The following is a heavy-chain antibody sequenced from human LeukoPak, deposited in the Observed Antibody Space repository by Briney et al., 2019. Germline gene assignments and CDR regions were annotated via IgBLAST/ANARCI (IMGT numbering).Heavy chain of an antibody. CDR1: GFTFSSSA. J-gene: IGHJ4*02. D-gene: IGHD2-15*01. CDR3: ANLGIVVVVAATWHY. Sequence: GGSLRLSCAASGFTFSSSAMSWVRQVPGKGLEWVSAISGSGGSTYYADSVKGRFTISRDNSKNTLYLQMNSLRAEDTAVYYCANLGIVVVVAATWHYWGQGTLVTVSS. CDR2: ISGSGGST. V-gene: IGHV3-23*01.